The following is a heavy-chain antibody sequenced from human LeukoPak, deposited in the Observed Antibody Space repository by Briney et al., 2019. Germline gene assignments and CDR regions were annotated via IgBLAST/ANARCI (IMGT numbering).Heavy chain of an antibody. J-gene: IGHJ4*02. CDR2: ISGSGGST. CDR1: GFTFSSYA. Sequence: GGSLRLSCAASGFTFSSYAMSWVRQAPGKGLEWVSAISGSGGSTYYADSVKGRFTISRDNAKNSLYLQMNSLRAEDTAVYYCAREWSYDSSGYYPFYWGQGTLVTVSS. V-gene: IGHV3-23*01. CDR3: AREWSYDSSGYYPFY. D-gene: IGHD3-22*01.